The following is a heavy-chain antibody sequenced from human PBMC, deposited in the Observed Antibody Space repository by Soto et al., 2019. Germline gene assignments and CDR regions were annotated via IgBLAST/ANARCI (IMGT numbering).Heavy chain of an antibody. CDR2: IYHSGDP. V-gene: IGHV4-38-2*01. Sequence: SETLSRTCAVSGCSLTSGYYCGCIRQPPGKGLEWIGSIYHSGDPYYNPSLKSRVTISVDTSKNHFSLKLTSVTAADTAVYYCARARIVLAGTIVHYWGQGTLFTVSS. CDR3: ARARIVLAGTIVHY. CDR1: GCSLTSGYY. J-gene: IGHJ4*02. D-gene: IGHD6-19*01.